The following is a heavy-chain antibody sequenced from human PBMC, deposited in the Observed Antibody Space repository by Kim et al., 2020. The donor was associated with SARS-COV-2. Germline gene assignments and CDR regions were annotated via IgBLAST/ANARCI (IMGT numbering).Heavy chain of an antibody. V-gene: IGHV1-69*04. Sequence: SVKVSCKASGDTFSSYAISWVRQAPGQGLEWMGRIIPMLDIATYAQKFQGRVTIMADKSTYTAYMELSSLRSEDTAVYYCARGIVGTTPGSFDIWGQGTMVTVSS. CDR1: GDTFSSYA. CDR2: IIPMLDIA. D-gene: IGHD1-26*01. J-gene: IGHJ3*02. CDR3: ARGIVGTTPGSFDI.